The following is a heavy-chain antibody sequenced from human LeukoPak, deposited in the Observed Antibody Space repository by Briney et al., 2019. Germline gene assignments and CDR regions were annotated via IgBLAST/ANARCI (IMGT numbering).Heavy chain of an antibody. D-gene: IGHD1-26*01. CDR2: IKQDGSDK. CDR3: ARWAGGHYDY. J-gene: IGHJ4*02. CDR1: GFTFSTYW. V-gene: IGHV3-7*03. Sequence: GGSLRLSCAVSGFTFSTYWMSWVRQAPGKGLEWVANIKQDGSDKYYVESVKGRFPISRDNAKNSLYLRMNSLRAEDTSVYYCARWAGGHYDYWGQGTLVTVSS.